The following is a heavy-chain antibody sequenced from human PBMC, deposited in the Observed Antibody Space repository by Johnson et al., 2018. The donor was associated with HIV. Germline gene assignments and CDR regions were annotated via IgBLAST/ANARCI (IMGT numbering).Heavy chain of an antibody. Sequence: QVQLVESGGGVVQPGRSLRLSCAASGFTFSSYAMHWVRQAPGKGLEWVAVISYDGSNKYYADSVKGRFTISRDNYKNTLYLQMNSMRAVDPAVYYCARAPQTYTWNYLMPFDLWGQGTMVTVSP. CDR1: GFTFSSYA. CDR3: ARAPQTYTWNYLMPFDL. J-gene: IGHJ3*01. D-gene: IGHD1-7*01. CDR2: ISYDGSNK. V-gene: IGHV3-30*14.